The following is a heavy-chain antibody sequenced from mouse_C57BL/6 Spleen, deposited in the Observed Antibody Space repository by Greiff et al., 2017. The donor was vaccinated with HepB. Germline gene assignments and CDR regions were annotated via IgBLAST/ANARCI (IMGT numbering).Heavy chain of an antibody. CDR3: ARGGIYDSRYAMDY. CDR1: GYTFTSYG. D-gene: IGHD2-3*01. Sequence: QVQLQQSGAELARPGASVKLSCKASGYTFTSYGISWVKQRTGQGLEWIGEIYPRSGNTYYNEKFKGKATLTADKSSSTAYMELRSLTSEDSAVYFCARGGIYDSRYAMDYWGQGTSVTVSS. V-gene: IGHV1-81*01. J-gene: IGHJ4*01. CDR2: IYPRSGNT.